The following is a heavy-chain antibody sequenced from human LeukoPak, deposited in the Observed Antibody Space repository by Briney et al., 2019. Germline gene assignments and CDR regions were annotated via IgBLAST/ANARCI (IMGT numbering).Heavy chain of an antibody. CDR3: AKSFNVVVPAASDY. D-gene: IGHD2-2*01. CDR2: ISWNSGSI. V-gene: IGHV3-9*01. CDR1: GFTFDDYA. Sequence: PGGSLRLSCAASGFTFDDYAMHWVRQAPGKGLEWVSGISWNSGSIGYADSVKGRFTISRDNAKNSLYLQMNSLRAEDTALYYCAKSFNVVVPAASDYWGQGTLVTVSS. J-gene: IGHJ4*02.